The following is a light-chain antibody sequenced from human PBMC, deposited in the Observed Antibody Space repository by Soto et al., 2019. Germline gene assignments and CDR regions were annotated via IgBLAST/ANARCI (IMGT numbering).Light chain of an antibody. CDR2: DAS. Sequence: EIVLTQSPGTLSLSPGERATLSCMASQSVSSYLAWYQQKPGQAPRLLIYDASNRATGIPARFSGSGSGADFTLTISSLEPEDFAVYYCQQRSNWPPITFGQGTRLENK. V-gene: IGKV3-11*01. J-gene: IGKJ5*01. CDR3: QQRSNWPPIT. CDR1: QSVSSY.